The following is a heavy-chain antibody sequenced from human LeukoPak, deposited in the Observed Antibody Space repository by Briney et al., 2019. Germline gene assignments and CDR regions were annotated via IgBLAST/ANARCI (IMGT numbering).Heavy chain of an antibody. V-gene: IGHV3-53*01. CDR2: IYSGGST. CDR3: ARDRALPATGYYFDY. CDR1: GFTVSSSY. D-gene: IGHD2-2*01. Sequence: GGSPRLACAASGFTVSSSYMSWVRQAPGKRLEWVSCIYSGGSTYYAASVKGRFTISRDNSKNTLFLQMNSLRDEDTAMYYCARDRALPATGYYFDYWGQGTRVTVSS. J-gene: IGHJ4*02.